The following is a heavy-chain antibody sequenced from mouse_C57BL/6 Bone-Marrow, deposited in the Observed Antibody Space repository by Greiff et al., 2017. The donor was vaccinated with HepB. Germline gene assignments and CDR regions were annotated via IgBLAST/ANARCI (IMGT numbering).Heavy chain of an antibody. CDR2: INPGSGGT. V-gene: IGHV1-54*01. CDR1: GYAFTNYL. Sequence: VQLQQSGAELVRPGTSVKVSCKASGYAFTNYLIEWVKQRPGQGLEWIGLINPGSGGTNYNEKFKGKATLTADKSSSTAYMQLSSLTSEDSAVYFCARSSTVVAPYAMDYWGQGTSVTVSS. D-gene: IGHD1-1*01. CDR3: ARSSTVVAPYAMDY. J-gene: IGHJ4*01.